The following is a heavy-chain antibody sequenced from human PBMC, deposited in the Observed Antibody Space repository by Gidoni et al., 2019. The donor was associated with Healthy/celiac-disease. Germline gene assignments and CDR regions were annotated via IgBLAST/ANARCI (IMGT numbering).Heavy chain of an antibody. CDR1: GYTLTGYY. CDR2: INPNSGGT. D-gene: IGHD3-10*01. V-gene: IGHV1-2*06. CDR3: AMEARSQPGGDYYYGMDV. J-gene: IGHJ6*02. Sequence: QVQLVQSGAEVKKPGASVKVSCKASGYTLTGYYMHWVRQAPGQGLEWMGRINPNSGGTNYAQKCQGRVTMTRETSISTAYMELSRLRSDDTAVYYCAMEARSQPGGDYYYGMDVWGQGTTVTVSS.